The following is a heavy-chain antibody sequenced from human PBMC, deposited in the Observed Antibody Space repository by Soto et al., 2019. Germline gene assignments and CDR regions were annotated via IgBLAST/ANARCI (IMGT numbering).Heavy chain of an antibody. D-gene: IGHD3-16*01. CDR1: GFIFSTYT. J-gene: IGHJ5*02. V-gene: IGHV3-48*02. Sequence: EGQLVESGGGLVLPGGSLRLSCAASGFIFSTYTLNWVRQAPGKGLEWVSYISAGSDAIHYADSVKGRSTVSRDNAKNSLFLQMNSLRDEDTAVYYCARLYTTSRVGAWFDPWGQGTLVTVSS. CDR3: ARLYTTSRVGAWFDP. CDR2: ISAGSDAI.